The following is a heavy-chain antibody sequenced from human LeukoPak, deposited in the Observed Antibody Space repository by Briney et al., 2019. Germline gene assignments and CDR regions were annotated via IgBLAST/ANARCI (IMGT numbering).Heavy chain of an antibody. CDR1: GGSISGYY. Sequence: SETLSLTCTVSGGSISGYYWSWIRQSPGKRLEWIAYISFTGNTNYNPSLKSRVTISLDTSKTHFSLTLSSLTAADTAVYYCARSPPGWYYDNSGQYYFDTWGQGALVTVSS. CDR3: ARSPPGWYYDNSGQYYFDT. V-gene: IGHV4-59*08. J-gene: IGHJ4*02. D-gene: IGHD3-22*01. CDR2: ISFTGNT.